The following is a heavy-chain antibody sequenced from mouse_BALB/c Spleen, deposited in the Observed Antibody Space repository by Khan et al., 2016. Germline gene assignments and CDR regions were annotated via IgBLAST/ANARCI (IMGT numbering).Heavy chain of an antibody. CDR2: ISTGDST. V-gene: IGHV5-6-5*01. CDR1: GFTFRNYA. D-gene: IGHD2-1*01. Sequence: EVELVESGGGLVKPGGSLKLSCAASGFTFRNYAMSWVRQTPEKRLEWVASISTGDSTYYGDSVKGRFTISSDNARNILYLQMSSLRSEDTAMFYCAREDYVNYGDYFDYWGQGTTLTVSS. CDR3: AREDYVNYGDYFDY. J-gene: IGHJ2*01.